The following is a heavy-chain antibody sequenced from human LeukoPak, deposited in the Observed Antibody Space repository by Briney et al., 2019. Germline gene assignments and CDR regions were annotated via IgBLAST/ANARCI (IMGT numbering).Heavy chain of an antibody. J-gene: IGHJ4*02. V-gene: IGHV3-30*04. Sequence: GGSLRLSCAASGFTLSNYAMHWVRQAPGKGLEWVTLISYDGRNKYYADSVKGRFTVSRDNSKNTLHLQMNRLSAEDTAVYYCARDWGSYYDSSGDYMGYWGQGTLVTVSS. CDR3: ARDWGSYYDSSGDYMGY. D-gene: IGHD3-22*01. CDR2: ISYDGRNK. CDR1: GFTLSNYA.